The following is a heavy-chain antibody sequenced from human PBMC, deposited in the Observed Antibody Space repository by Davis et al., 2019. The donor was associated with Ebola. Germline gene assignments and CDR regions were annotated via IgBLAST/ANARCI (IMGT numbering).Heavy chain of an antibody. Sequence: SVKVSCKASGGTFGNYVISWVRQAPGQGLEWMGGIIPVFGAAKYTHKSQGRVTFTADESTNIAYMELNSLRSEDTAVYFCARGLRLLESFGVYAMDVWGQGTTVTVSS. J-gene: IGHJ6*02. D-gene: IGHD3-3*01. CDR1: GGTFGNYV. CDR3: ARGLRLLESFGVYAMDV. V-gene: IGHV1-69*13. CDR2: IIPVFGAA.